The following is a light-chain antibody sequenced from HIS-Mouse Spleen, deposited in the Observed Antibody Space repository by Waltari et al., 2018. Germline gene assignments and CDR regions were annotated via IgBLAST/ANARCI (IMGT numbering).Light chain of an antibody. Sequence: NFMLTQPHSVSESPGKTVTTSCTGSSGSISSNHVQRYQQRPGSATTTVIYEDNQRPSGVPDRFSGSIDSSSNSASLTISGLKTEDEADYYCQSYDSSNQVFGGGTKLTVL. CDR3: QSYDSSNQV. J-gene: IGLJ3*02. V-gene: IGLV6-57*02. CDR2: EDN. CDR1: SGSISSNH.